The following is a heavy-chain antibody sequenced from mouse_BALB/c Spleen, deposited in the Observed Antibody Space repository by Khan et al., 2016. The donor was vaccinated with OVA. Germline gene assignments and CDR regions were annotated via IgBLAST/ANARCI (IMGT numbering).Heavy chain of an antibody. Sequence: EVQLQQSGPELVKPGASMKMSCKASGYSFTGYTMNWVKQSRVKNLEWIGLINPYNGGTAYNQKFGGKATLTVDKSSNTAYMELLSLTSEDSAVYDGGGSASYGDYVEAWFAYWGQGTLVTVSA. CDR1: GYSFTGYT. J-gene: IGHJ3*01. CDR3: GGSASYGDYVEAWFAY. D-gene: IGHD2-13*01. V-gene: IGHV1-37*01. CDR2: INPYNGGT.